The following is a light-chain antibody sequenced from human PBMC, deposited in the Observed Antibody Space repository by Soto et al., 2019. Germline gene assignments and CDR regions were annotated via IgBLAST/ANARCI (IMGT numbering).Light chain of an antibody. J-gene: IGKJ4*01. CDR3: QQFNTYPLT. CDR1: QGINDY. CDR2: AAS. V-gene: IGKV1-9*01. Sequence: DIQLTQSPSFLSASVGDRVTITCRASQGINDYLAWYQQKPGKAPKLLIYAASTLQSEVPSRFSGSASGTEXXXTIXSXQPEDFATYYCQQFNTYPLTFGGGTKVEVK.